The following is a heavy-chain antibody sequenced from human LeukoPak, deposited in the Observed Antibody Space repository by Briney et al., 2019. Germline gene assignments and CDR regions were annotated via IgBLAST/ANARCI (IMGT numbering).Heavy chain of an antibody. D-gene: IGHD1-26*01. CDR1: GFTFSSYS. J-gene: IGHJ4*02. CDR2: ISSSSSYI. Sequence: SGGSLRLSCAASGFTFSSYSMNWVRQAPGKELEWVSSISSSSSYIYYADSVKGRFTISRDNAKNSLYLQMNSLRAEDTAVYYCARDLVGASDYWGQGTLVTVSS. CDR3: ARDLVGASDY. V-gene: IGHV3-21*01.